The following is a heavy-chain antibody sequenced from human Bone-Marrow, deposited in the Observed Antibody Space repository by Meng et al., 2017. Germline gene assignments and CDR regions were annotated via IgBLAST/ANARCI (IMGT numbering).Heavy chain of an antibody. Sequence: GESLKISCAASGFTFRDYYMSWIRQAPGKGLEWVSYISSSGSTTYYADSVKGRFTISRDNAKNSLYLQMNSLRAEDTAVYYCARGFVDRGGYDQYYFDYWGQGTLVTVSS. J-gene: IGHJ4*02. D-gene: IGHD5-12*01. CDR3: ARGFVDRGGYDQYYFDY. CDR2: ISSSGSTT. CDR1: GFTFRDYY. V-gene: IGHV3-11*01.